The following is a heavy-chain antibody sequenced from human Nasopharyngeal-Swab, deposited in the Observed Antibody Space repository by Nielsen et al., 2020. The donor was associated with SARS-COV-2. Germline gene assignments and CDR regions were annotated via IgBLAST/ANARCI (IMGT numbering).Heavy chain of an antibody. J-gene: IGHJ4*02. D-gene: IGHD3-22*01. Sequence: GESLKISCAASGFTFSSYAMSWFRQAPGKGLEWVGFIRSKAYGGTTEYAASVKGRFTISRDDSKSIAYLQMNSLRTEDTAVYYCTRAYYYDSSGYYLFRYFDYWGQGTLVTVSS. CDR3: TRAYYYDSSGYYLFRYFDY. CDR1: GFTFSSYA. CDR2: IRSKAYGGTT. V-gene: IGHV3-49*03.